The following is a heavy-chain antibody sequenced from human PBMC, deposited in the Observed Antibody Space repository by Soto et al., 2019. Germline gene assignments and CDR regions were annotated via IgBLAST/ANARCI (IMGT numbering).Heavy chain of an antibody. D-gene: IGHD1-26*01. CDR1: GFTFSSYG. CDR2: ISYDGSNK. J-gene: IGHJ3*02. CDR3: ATSKGGAFDI. Sequence: PGGSLRLSCAASGFTFSSYGMHWVRQAPGKGLEWVAVISYDGSNKYYADSVKGRFTISRDNSKNMLYLQMNSLRAEDTAVYYCATSKGGAFDIWGQGTMVTVSS. V-gene: IGHV3-30*03.